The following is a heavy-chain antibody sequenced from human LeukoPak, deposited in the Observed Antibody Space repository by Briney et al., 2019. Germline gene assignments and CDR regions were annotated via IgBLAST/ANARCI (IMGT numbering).Heavy chain of an antibody. CDR2: VFYRGST. J-gene: IGHJ4*02. CDR1: GGSINNYH. V-gene: IGHV4-59*01. D-gene: IGHD3-22*01. CDR3: ARIVSSGYSDY. Sequence: SETLSLTCTVSGGSINNYHWGWIRQPPGKGLEWIGYVFYRGSTNYNPSLKSRVTISVDTSKNQFSLKLSSVTAADTAVYYCARIVSSGYSDYWGQGTLVTVSS.